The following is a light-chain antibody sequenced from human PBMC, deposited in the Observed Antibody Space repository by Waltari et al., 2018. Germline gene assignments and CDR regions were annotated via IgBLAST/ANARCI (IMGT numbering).Light chain of an antibody. V-gene: IGKV3-15*01. Sequence: ETVMTQSPATLSVSPGERASLSCRARQNVNNNLAWYQQKPGQVPRLLIFDASTRAPGIPARFSGSGSGTEFTLTISSLQSEDFAVYYCQQYDNWPGTFGHGTKVEIK. J-gene: IGKJ1*01. CDR2: DAS. CDR1: QNVNNN. CDR3: QQYDNWPGT.